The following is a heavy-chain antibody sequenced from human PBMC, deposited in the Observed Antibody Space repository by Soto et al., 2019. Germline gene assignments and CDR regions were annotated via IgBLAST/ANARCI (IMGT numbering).Heavy chain of an antibody. J-gene: IGHJ4*02. CDR2: INPSGGST. D-gene: IGHD1-7*01. V-gene: IGHV1-46*01. CDR3: ARQTGTDYYFDY. CDR1: GYTFTSYY. Sequence: QVQLVQSGAEVKKPVASVKVSCKASGYTFTSYYMHWVRQAPGQGLEWMGIINPSGGSTSYAQKFQGRVTMTRDTSTSTAYMELSSLRSEDTAVYYCARQTGTDYYFDYWGQGTLVTVSS.